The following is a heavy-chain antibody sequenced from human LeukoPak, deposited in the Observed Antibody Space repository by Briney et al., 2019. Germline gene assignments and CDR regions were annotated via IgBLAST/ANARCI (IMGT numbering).Heavy chain of an antibody. J-gene: IGHJ4*02. CDR1: GFTVGSNY. CDR3: ARQWLD. D-gene: IGHD6-19*01. V-gene: IGHV3-53*01. CDR2: IYSGGTT. Sequence: GGSLRLSCAASGFTVGSNYMSWVRQAPGKGLEWVSGIYSGGTTYYADSVRGRFTISRDTSKNTLYLQMNSLRAEDTAVYYCARQWLDWGQGTLVTVSS.